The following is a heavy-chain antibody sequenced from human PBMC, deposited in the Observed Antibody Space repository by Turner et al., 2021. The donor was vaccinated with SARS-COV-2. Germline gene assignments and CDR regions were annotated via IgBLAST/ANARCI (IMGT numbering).Heavy chain of an antibody. J-gene: IGHJ4*02. CDR1: GYTLTELS. CDR2: FDPEDGET. V-gene: IGHV1-24*01. Sequence: QVQLVQSGAEVKKPGSSVKVSCKVSGYTLTELSMHWVRQAPGKGLEWMGGFDPEDGETISAQKFQGRDTMTGDTSTDTAYMELSSLRSEDTAVYYCATDDILTGYYTSFDYWGQGTLVTVSS. D-gene: IGHD3-9*01. CDR3: ATDDILTGYYTSFDY.